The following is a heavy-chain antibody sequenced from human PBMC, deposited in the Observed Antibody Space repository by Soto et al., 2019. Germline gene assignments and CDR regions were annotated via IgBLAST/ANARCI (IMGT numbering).Heavy chain of an antibody. CDR2: IRSETYGGTP. Sequence: GSLRLSCTVSGFNFGNYAMNWVRQAPGKGPEWVGFIRSETYGGTPDYAASLRGRFTISRDDSKSIDYLDINSLQTDDTAVYYCTRYYYASSGYYVYWGQGTLVT. V-gene: IGHV3-49*04. CDR3: TRYYYASSGYYVY. J-gene: IGHJ4*02. D-gene: IGHD3-22*01. CDR1: GFNFGNYA.